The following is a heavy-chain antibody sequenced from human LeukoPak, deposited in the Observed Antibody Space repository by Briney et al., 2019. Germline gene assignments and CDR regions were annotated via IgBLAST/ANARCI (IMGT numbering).Heavy chain of an antibody. CDR3: ARYSNAVAGARWFDH. Sequence: SGTLSLTCTVSGGSLSGYYWSWIRQPPGRELEWIGYIYYTGSTNYNPPLRSRVTISLDTSKSQFSLKLSSVTAADTAVYYCARYSNAVAGARWFDHWGLGTLVPVSS. J-gene: IGHJ5*02. CDR2: IYYTGST. CDR1: GGSLSGYY. V-gene: IGHV4-59*01. D-gene: IGHD2-21*01.